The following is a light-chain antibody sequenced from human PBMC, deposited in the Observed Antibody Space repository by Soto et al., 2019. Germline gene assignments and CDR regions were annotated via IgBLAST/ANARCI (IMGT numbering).Light chain of an antibody. CDR2: SAS. Sequence: IEMTQSPSSLSASVGDRVTITCRASQGIRNHLGWFQQKPGKALKRLVYSASSLHGGVPSKFSGSRSGTEFTLAISSLQPEDCATYYCLQHDNYPYTLGQGPKLEI. J-gene: IGKJ2*01. V-gene: IGKV1-17*01. CDR1: QGIRNH. CDR3: LQHDNYPYT.